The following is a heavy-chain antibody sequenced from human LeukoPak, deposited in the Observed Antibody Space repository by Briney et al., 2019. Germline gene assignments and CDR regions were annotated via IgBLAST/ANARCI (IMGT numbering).Heavy chain of an antibody. D-gene: IGHD6-13*01. CDR3: AKSSFNSSSSSDY. Sequence: GGSLRLSCAASGFTFSSFGMHWVRQAPDKGLEWVAVISYDGSNKYYADSVKGRFTISRDSSKNTLYLQMNSLRAEDTAVYYCAKSSFNSSSSSDYWGQGTLVTVSS. J-gene: IGHJ4*02. CDR1: GFTFSSFG. V-gene: IGHV3-30*18. CDR2: ISYDGSNK.